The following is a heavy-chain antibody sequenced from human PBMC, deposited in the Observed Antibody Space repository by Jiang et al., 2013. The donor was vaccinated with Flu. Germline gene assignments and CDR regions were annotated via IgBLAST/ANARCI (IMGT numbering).Heavy chain of an antibody. Sequence: WWSWVASPXEGAGVDWTRLSILGNHLLQPSLKSRLTMSVDKSKNQFSLHLTSVTAADTAMYFCATVGLDHWGQGTLVTVSS. CDR2: LSILGNH. CDR1: W. J-gene: IGHJ4*02. CDR3: ATVGLDH. D-gene: IGHD2-15*01. V-gene: IGHV4-4*01.